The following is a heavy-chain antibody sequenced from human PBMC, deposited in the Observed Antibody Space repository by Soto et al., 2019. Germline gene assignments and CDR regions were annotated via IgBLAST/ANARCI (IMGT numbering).Heavy chain of an antibody. CDR2: INHSGST. V-gene: IGHV4-34*01. Sequence: QVQLQQWGAGLLKPSETLSLTCAVYGGSFSGYYWSWIRQPPGKGLEWIGEINHSGSTNYNPSLKSRVTISVETSKNQFSPKLGSVTAADTAVYYCARGVVAAKKGWYFDLWGRGTLVTVSS. D-gene: IGHD2-15*01. J-gene: IGHJ2*01. CDR3: ARGVVAAKKGWYFDL. CDR1: GGSFSGYY.